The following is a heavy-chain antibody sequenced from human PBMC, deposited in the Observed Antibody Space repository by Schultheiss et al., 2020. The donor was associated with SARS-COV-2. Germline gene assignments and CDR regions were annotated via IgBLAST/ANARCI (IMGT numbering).Heavy chain of an antibody. CDR2: IYYSGST. J-gene: IGHJ4*02. V-gene: IGHV4-59*08. D-gene: IGHD5-18*01. Sequence: SETLSLTCAVYGGSFSGYYWSWIRQPPGKGLEWIGYIYYSGSTNHNPSLKSRVTISVDTSKNQFSLKLSSVTAADTAVYYCARHTGYSYGLDYWGQGTLVTVSS. CDR1: GGSFSGYY. CDR3: ARHTGYSYGLDY.